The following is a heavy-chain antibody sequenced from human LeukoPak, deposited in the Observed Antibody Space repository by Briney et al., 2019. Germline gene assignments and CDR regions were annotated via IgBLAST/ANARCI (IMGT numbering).Heavy chain of an antibody. CDR2: ISSSSSSI. CDR3: ARTYSSSWYDS. J-gene: IGHJ5*01. D-gene: IGHD6-13*01. Sequence: PGGSLRLSCATSGFTFSRSNMNWVRQAPGKGLEWISYISSSSSSIYYADSVKGRFTISRDNAKSSLYLQMYSLRDEDAAVYYCARTYSSSWYDSWGQGTLVTVSS. CDR1: GFTFSRSN. V-gene: IGHV3-48*02.